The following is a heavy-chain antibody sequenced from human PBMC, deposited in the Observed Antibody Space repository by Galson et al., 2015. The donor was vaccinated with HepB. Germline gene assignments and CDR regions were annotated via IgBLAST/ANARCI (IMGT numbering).Heavy chain of an antibody. CDR3: ATRSGWQGGLTYFDS. V-gene: IGHV1-69*05. D-gene: IGHD6-19*01. CDR1: GYTFTSHA. Sequence: SVKVSCKASGYTFTSHAISWVRQAPGQGLEWMGGIIPVFETTDYAQNFQGRVTITADTDKSTSTVYTELNSLRSEDTAVYYCATRSGWQGGLTYFDSWGQGSLVTVSS. J-gene: IGHJ4*02. CDR2: IIPVFETT.